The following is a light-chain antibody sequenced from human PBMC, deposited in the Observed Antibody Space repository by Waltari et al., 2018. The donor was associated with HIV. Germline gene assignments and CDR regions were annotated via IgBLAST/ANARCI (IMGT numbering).Light chain of an antibody. Sequence: EIVLTQSPGTVSVSPGEEATLSCRASQTISTTYVAWYQQKLGQPPRILIYAASTRAAGVPERFSGCGSGTDLTLTISGLEPEDCAVYYCQQYIGSPRTFGQGTKVELK. V-gene: IGKV3-20*01. CDR1: QTISTTY. J-gene: IGKJ1*01. CDR3: QQYIGSPRT. CDR2: AAS.